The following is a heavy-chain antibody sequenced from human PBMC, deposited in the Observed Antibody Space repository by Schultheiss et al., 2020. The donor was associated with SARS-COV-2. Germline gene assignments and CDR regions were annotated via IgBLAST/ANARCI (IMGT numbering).Heavy chain of an antibody. CDR1: GGSISSGDYY. CDR2: IYYSGST. CDR3: ARDLDYYDSSGWGAFDI. J-gene: IGHJ3*02. V-gene: IGHV4-30-4*01. D-gene: IGHD3-22*01. Sequence: LRLSCTVSGGSISSGDYYWSWIRQPPGKGLEWIGYIYYSGSTYYNPSLKSRVTISVDTSKNQFSLKLSSVTAADTAVYYCARDLDYYDSSGWGAFDIWGQGTMVTVSS.